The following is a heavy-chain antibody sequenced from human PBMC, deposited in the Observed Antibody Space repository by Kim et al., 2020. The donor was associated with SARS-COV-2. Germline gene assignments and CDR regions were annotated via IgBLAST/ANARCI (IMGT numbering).Heavy chain of an antibody. Sequence: GGSLRLSCAASGFTFSSYGMHWVRQAPGKGLEWVAVISYDGSNKYYADSVKGRFTISRDNSKNTLHLQMNSLRAEDTAVYYCAKDRGGDYGEYGMDVWG. D-gene: IGHD4-17*01. CDR1: GFTFSSYG. J-gene: IGHJ6*02. CDR3: AKDRGGDYGEYGMDV. V-gene: IGHV3-30*18. CDR2: ISYDGSNK.